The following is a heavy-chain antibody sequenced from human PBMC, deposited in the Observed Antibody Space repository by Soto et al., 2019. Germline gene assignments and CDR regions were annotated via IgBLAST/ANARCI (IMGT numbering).Heavy chain of an antibody. CDR3: ARGKSVLVPAAMEMDYHYGMDV. CDR1: GYTFTIYG. D-gene: IGHD2-2*01. Sequence: GASVKVSCKASGYTFTIYGINWVRQAPGQGLEWMGWISAYNGNTNYAQKLQGRVTMTTDTSTSTAYMELRSLRYDDTAVYYCARGKSVLVPAAMEMDYHYGMDVWGQGTTVTVSS. V-gene: IGHV1-18*01. CDR2: ISAYNGNT. J-gene: IGHJ6*02.